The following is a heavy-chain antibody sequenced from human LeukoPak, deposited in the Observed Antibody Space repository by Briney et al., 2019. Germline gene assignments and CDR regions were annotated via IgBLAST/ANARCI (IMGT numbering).Heavy chain of an antibody. Sequence: ASVTVSCKASGYTFSNFGISWVRQAPGQGLEWMEWISGDNGKTNSAPRLQGRITMTTDTSTNTAYMEVRAVRPDDTAMYYCARDERSVAAGSLGYFDYWGQGTLVTVSS. CDR3: ARDERSVAAGSLGYFDY. J-gene: IGHJ4*02. D-gene: IGHD6-13*01. V-gene: IGHV1-18*01. CDR2: ISGDNGKT. CDR1: GYTFSNFG.